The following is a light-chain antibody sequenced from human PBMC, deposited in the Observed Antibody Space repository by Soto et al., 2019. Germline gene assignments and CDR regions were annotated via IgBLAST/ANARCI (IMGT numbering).Light chain of an antibody. CDR3: QQYGSSHPT. CDR2: GAS. CDR1: QSVSSSY. J-gene: IGKJ4*01. Sequence: EIVLTQSPGTLSLSPGERATLSCRASQSVSSSYLAWYQHKPGQAPRLLIYGASSSATGTPDRFSGSGSGTDFILTISILVPEDFAVYYCQQYGSSHPTFGGGNKVEIK. V-gene: IGKV3-20*01.